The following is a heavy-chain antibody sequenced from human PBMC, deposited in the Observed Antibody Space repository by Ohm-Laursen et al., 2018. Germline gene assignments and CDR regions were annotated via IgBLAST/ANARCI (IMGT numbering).Heavy chain of an antibody. V-gene: IGHV2-70*11. CDR2: IDWDDNK. Sequence: TQTLTLTCTFSGFSLSTNGMCVSWIRQPPGKALEWLARIDWDDNKYYSSSLRTRLTISKDTSKNQVVLSMTDMDPVDTATYYCARTHDYSNNYFDYWGQGTLVTVSS. D-gene: IGHD4-11*01. CDR1: GFSLSTNGMC. CDR3: ARTHDYSNNYFDY. J-gene: IGHJ4*02.